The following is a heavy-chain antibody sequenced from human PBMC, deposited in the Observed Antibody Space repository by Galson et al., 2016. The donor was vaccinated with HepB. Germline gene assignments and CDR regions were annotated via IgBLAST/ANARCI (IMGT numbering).Heavy chain of an antibody. CDR3: SRHHQRSGSGSYHSDFDY. CDR1: GYTFTDYY. Sequence: SVKVSCKASGYTFTDYYIHWVRQAPGQGLEWMGWINPSSGGTKYVQKFQGRVTMTRDTSINTAYMEPTRVRSDDTAVYYCSRHHQRSGSGSYHSDFDYWGQGTLGTVAS. J-gene: IGHJ4*02. CDR2: INPSSGGT. V-gene: IGHV1-2*02. D-gene: IGHD3-10*01.